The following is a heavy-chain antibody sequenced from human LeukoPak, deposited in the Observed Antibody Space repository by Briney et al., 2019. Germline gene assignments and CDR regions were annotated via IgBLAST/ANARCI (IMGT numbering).Heavy chain of an antibody. J-gene: IGHJ4*02. CDR2: FYYSGST. CDR1: GFSISSSSYY. CDR3: ARLWRAAIDY. V-gene: IGHV4-39*01. D-gene: IGHD1-1*01. Sequence: PSETLSLTCTVVSGFSISSSSYYWGWIRQPPGKGLEWIGSFYYSGSTYYNPSLKSRVTISADTSKNQFSLKLSSVTAADTAVYYCARLWRAAIDYGGQGILVTVSS.